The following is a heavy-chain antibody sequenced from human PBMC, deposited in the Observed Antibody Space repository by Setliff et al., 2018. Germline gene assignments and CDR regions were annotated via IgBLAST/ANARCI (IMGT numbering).Heavy chain of an antibody. CDR1: GDSISDYF. CDR3: ARGSFPYDNSGFDY. CDR2: LYVGGTT. J-gene: IGHJ4*02. D-gene: IGHD3-22*01. V-gene: IGHV4-4*07. Sequence: SETLSLTCSVSGDSISDYFWTWIRQPAGKGLEWIGRLYVGGTTTYNPSFRRRVIMSADTSKNQFPLKMDSVTAADTAVYYCARGSFPYDNSGFDYWGQGILVTV.